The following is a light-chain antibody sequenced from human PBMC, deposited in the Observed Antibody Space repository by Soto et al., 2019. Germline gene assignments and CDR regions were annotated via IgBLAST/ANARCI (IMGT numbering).Light chain of an antibody. CDR1: QSVSSN. Sequence: EIVMTQSPATLSVSPGERATLSCRASQSVSSNLAWYQQKPGQAPRLLIYGASTRATGIPARFSGSGSGTEFTLTISSLQSEDFAVYYCQQYQNWPPMYTFGQGTKLEIK. V-gene: IGKV3-15*01. J-gene: IGKJ2*01. CDR2: GAS. CDR3: QQYQNWPPMYT.